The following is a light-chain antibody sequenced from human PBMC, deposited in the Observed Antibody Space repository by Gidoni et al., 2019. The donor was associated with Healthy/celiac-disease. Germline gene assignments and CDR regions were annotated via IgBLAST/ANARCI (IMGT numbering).Light chain of an antibody. J-gene: IGLJ2*01. CDR3: QAWDSSTVL. CDR2: QDI. Sequence: SYELTQPPSVSVAPGQTASITCSGHELGDKYACWYQQKPGQSPVLVIHQDIKRPSGIPERFSGSKSGNTATLTISGTQAMDEADYYCQAWDSSTVLFGGGTKLTVL. V-gene: IGLV3-1*01. CDR1: ELGDKY.